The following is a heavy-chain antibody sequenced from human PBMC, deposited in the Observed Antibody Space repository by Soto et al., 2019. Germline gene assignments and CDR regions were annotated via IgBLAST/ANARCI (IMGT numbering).Heavy chain of an antibody. Sequence: SETLSLTCSVSGGSISSSSYFWGWIRQPPGKGLEWIGSIYYSGSTYYNPSLKSRVTVSVDTSKNQFSLKLSSVTAADTAVYYCARHPSDFWFDPWGEGTLVTVS. CDR3: ARHPSDFWFDP. V-gene: IGHV4-39*01. D-gene: IGHD2-21*02. CDR1: GGSISSSSYF. J-gene: IGHJ5*02. CDR2: IYYSGST.